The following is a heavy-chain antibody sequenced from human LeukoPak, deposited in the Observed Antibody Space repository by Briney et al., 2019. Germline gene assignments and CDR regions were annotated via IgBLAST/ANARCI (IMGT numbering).Heavy chain of an antibody. CDR2: IIPNSGDT. D-gene: IGHD5/OR15-5a*01. V-gene: IGHV1-2*06. CDR1: GYTFTGYF. Sequence: ASVKVSCKASGYTFTGYFVHWVRQAPGQGPEWMGRIIPNSGDTNYAQKFRGRVTMTRDTSINTVYMELNSLESDDTAVYYCARGRVYDGGGFDYWGQETLVTVSA. CDR3: ARGRVYDGGGFDY. J-gene: IGHJ4*02.